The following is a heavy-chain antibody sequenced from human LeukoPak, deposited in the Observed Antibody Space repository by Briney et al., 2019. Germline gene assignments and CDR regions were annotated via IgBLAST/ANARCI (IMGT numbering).Heavy chain of an antibody. V-gene: IGHV4-39*07. CDR3: ARGGMSDDYGDYLFEH. J-gene: IGHJ4*02. Sequence: SETLSLTCTVSGGSISSSSYYWGWIRQPPGKGLEWIGSIYYSGSTYYNPSLKSRVTISVDTSKNQFSLKLRSVTAADTAVYFCARGGMSDDYGDYLFEHWGQGTLVTVSS. D-gene: IGHD4-17*01. CDR1: GGSISSSSYY. CDR2: IYYSGST.